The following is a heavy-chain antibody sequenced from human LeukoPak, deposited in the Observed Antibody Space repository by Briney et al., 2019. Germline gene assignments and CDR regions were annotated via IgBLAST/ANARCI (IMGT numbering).Heavy chain of an antibody. V-gene: IGHV3-7*01. D-gene: IGHD2-2*01. J-gene: IGHJ4*02. Sequence: PGGSLRLSCAASGFTFSSYWVTWVRQAPGKGLEWVANIKPDGSAKYYVESVEGRFTISRDNAKNSVSLQMNSLRAEDTAVYYCARDCLDVEEVPAVLCYWGQGTLVTVSS. CDR3: ARDCLDVEEVPAVLCY. CDR2: IKPDGSAK. CDR1: GFTFSSYW.